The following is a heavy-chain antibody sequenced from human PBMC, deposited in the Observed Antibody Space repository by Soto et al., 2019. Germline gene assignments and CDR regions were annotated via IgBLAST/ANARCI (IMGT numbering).Heavy chain of an antibody. D-gene: IGHD2-15*01. CDR1: GYSFTSYW. CDR3: PSPGTCSAGSCDIDY. CDR2: IYPGDTDT. V-gene: IGHV5-51*01. J-gene: IGHJ4*02. Sequence: GESLKISCKGSGYSFTSYWIGWGRQMPGKGLEWMGIIYPGDTDTRYSPSFQGQVTISADKSISTAYLQWSSLKASDTATYYSPSPGTCSAGSCDIDYWGQGTLVTVSS.